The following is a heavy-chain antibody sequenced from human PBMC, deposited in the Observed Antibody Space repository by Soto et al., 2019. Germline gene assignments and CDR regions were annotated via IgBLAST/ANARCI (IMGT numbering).Heavy chain of an antibody. CDR3: AKDRSSSWSFDY. Sequence: PVGALRLSCAASGFTFSSNGMHWVRQAPGKGLEWVAVISYDESDKYYADSVKGRFTISRDNSKNTLYLEMNSLRTEDTAVYYCAKDRSSSWSFDYWGQGTLVTVSS. CDR1: GFTFSSNG. J-gene: IGHJ4*02. CDR2: ISYDESDK. V-gene: IGHV3-30*18. D-gene: IGHD6-13*01.